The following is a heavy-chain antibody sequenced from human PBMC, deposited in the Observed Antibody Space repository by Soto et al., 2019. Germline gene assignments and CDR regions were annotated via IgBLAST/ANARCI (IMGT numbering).Heavy chain of an antibody. D-gene: IGHD6-13*01. CDR2: IISIFGTA. Sequence: ASVKVSCKASGGTFSSYAISWVRQAPGQGLEWMGGIISIFGTANYAQKFQGRVTITADKSTSTAYMELSSLRSEDTAVYYCARDLVEQQLVRLGWFDPWGQGTLVTVSS. V-gene: IGHV1-69*06. CDR3: ARDLVEQQLVRLGWFDP. CDR1: GGTFSSYA. J-gene: IGHJ5*02.